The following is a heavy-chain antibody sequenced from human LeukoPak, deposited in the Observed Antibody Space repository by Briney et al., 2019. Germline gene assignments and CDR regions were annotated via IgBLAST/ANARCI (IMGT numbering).Heavy chain of an antibody. Sequence: SVKVSCKASGGTFSSYAISWVRQAPGQGLEWMGRIIPILGIANYAQKFQGRVTITADKSTSTAYMELSSLRSEDTAVYYCAIPPLGHNSSPFDYWGQGTLATVSS. V-gene: IGHV1-69*04. CDR1: GGTFSSYA. CDR2: IIPILGIA. CDR3: AIPPLGHNSSPFDY. D-gene: IGHD6-13*01. J-gene: IGHJ4*02.